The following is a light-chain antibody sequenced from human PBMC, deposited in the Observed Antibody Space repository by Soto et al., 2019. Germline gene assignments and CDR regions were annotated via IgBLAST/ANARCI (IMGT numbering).Light chain of an antibody. Sequence: DIQMTQSPSTLSASVGDRVTITCRASQSISSWLAWYQQKPGQAPKLLIYKASSLESGVPSRFSGSGSGTEFTLTISSLKPDDFATYYCQQYNSYPWTFGQGTKVEIK. CDR2: KAS. CDR3: QQYNSYPWT. V-gene: IGKV1-5*03. CDR1: QSISSW. J-gene: IGKJ1*01.